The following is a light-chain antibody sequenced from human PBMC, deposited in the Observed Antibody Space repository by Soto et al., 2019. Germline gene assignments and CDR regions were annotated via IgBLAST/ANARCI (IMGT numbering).Light chain of an antibody. Sequence: AIQMTQSPSSLSASVGDRVTITCRASQGIRHDLGWYQQKPGKAPKLLIYAASSLQSGVPSRFSGSGSGTDFTLTISSLQPEEFATYYCLQDCNYPLTFGGGTKVEIK. CDR2: AAS. CDR1: QGIRHD. CDR3: LQDCNYPLT. J-gene: IGKJ4*01. V-gene: IGKV1-6*01.